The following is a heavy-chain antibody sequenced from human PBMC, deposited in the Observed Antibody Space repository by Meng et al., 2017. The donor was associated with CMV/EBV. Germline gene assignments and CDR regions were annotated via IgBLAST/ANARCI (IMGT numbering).Heavy chain of an antibody. CDR1: GFTFSSYG. CDR3: AKVGHIVDAFDI. Sequence: LSLTCAASGFTFSSYGMHWVRQAPGKGLEWAAVIWYDGSNKYYADSVKGRFTISRDNSKNTLYLQMNSLRAEDTAVYYCAKVGHIVDAFDIWGQGTMVTVSS. J-gene: IGHJ3*02. V-gene: IGHV3-33*06. CDR2: IWYDGSNK. D-gene: IGHD2-21*01.